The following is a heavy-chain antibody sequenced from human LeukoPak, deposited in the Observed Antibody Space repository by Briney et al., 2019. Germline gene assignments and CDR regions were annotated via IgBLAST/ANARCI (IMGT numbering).Heavy chain of an antibody. V-gene: IGHV3-48*01. CDR2: ISSSSSNI. CDR3: ARCTTGRTFGSLREIKRSREIDY. Sequence: GGSLRLSCAASGFTFSSYSMNWVRQAPGKGLEGVSYISSSSSNIYYADSVKGRFTISRDNAKNSLYLQMNSLRVEDTAVYYCARCTTGRTFGSLREIKRSREIDYWGQGTLVTVSS. D-gene: IGHD1-1*01. J-gene: IGHJ4*02. CDR1: GFTFSSYS.